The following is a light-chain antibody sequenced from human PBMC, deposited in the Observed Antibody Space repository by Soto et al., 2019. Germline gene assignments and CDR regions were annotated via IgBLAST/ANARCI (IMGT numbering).Light chain of an antibody. Sequence: IVMMQSPATLSVSPGERATLSCRASQSVSSNFAWYQQKPGQAPRLLVYGASTRATGIPARFSGSGSGTEFTLTISSLQSEDFAVYYCQQYDNWRTFGQGTKVDIK. CDR3: QQYDNWRT. J-gene: IGKJ1*01. CDR1: QSVSSN. CDR2: GAS. V-gene: IGKV3-15*01.